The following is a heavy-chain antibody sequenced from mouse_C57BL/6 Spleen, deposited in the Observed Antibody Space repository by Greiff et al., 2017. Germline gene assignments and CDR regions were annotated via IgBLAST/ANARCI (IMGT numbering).Heavy chain of an antibody. CDR1: GYSFTDYN. CDR3: ARGGGGIYYAMDY. Sequence: VQLKQSGPELVKPGASVKISCKASGYSFTDYNMNWVKPSNGKSLEWIGVINPNYGTTSYNQKFKGKATLTVDHSSSTAYMQLNCLTSEDSAVYYWARGGGGIYYAMDYWGQGTSVTVSS. J-gene: IGHJ4*01. CDR2: INPNYGTT. V-gene: IGHV1-39*01.